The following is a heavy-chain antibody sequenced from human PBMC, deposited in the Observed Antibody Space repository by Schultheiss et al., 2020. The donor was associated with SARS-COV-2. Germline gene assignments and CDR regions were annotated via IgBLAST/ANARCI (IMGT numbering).Heavy chain of an antibody. V-gene: IGHV3-30*18. J-gene: IGHJ6*02. D-gene: IGHD4-11*01. CDR3: AKDPHSNYVTIYYYYGMDV. Sequence: GGSLRLSCAASGFTFSSYGMHWVRQAPGKGLEWVAVISYDGSNKYYADSVKGRFTISRDNSKNTLYLQMNSLRAEDTAVYYCAKDPHSNYVTIYYYYGMDVWGQGTTVTVSS. CDR1: GFTFSSYG. CDR2: ISYDGSNK.